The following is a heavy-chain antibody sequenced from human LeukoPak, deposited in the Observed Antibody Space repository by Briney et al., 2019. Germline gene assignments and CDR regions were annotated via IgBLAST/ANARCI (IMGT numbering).Heavy chain of an antibody. D-gene: IGHD2-15*01. CDR3: ARHTLVAASSFDY. CDR1: NGSISSYY. Sequence: PSETLSLTCTVSNGSISSYYWSWIRQPPGKGLEWIGYIYYSGSTNYNPSLKSRVTISVDTSKNQFSLKLSSVTAADTAVYYCARHTLVAASSFDYWGRGTLVAVSS. CDR2: IYYSGST. V-gene: IGHV4-59*08. J-gene: IGHJ4*02.